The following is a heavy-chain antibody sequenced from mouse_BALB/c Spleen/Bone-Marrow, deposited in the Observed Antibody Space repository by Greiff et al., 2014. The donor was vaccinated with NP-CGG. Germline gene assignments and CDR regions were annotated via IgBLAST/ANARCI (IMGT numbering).Heavy chain of an antibody. CDR3: ARMITTRGFDY. D-gene: IGHD2-4*01. CDR1: GYTFTRYW. CDR2: LNPSNGHT. Sequence: QVQLQQSGAELLKPGTSVKLSCKASGYTFTRYWMHWVKQRPGQGLEWIGELNPSNGHTNYNGKFKNKATVTVDKSSSTAYMQLSSLTFEDSAVYYCARMITTRGFDYWGQGTTLTVSS. J-gene: IGHJ2*01. V-gene: IGHV1S81*02.